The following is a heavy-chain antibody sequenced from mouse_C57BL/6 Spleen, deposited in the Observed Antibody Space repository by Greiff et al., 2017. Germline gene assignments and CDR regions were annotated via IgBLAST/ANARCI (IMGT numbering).Heavy chain of an antibody. D-gene: IGHD2-4*01. CDR2: INPGGGGT. CDR3: ASSDDYGGEFAY. J-gene: IGHJ3*01. V-gene: IGHV1-54*01. Sequence: VQVVESGAELVRPGTSVKVSCKASGYAFTNYLIEWVKQRPGQGLEWIGVINPGGGGTNYNEKFKGKATLTADKSSRTAYMQLSSLTSEDSAVYYCASSDDYGGEFAYWGQGTLVTVSA. CDR1: GYAFTNYL.